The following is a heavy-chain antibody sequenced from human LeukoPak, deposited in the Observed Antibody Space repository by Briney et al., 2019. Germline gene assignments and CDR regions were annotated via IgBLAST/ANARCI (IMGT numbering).Heavy chain of an antibody. J-gene: IGHJ5*02. CDR1: GGSFSGYY. CDR3: ARVELIVALPTSFDP. V-gene: IGHV4-34*01. CDR2: INHSGST. D-gene: IGHD5-12*01. Sequence: SETLSLTCAVYGGSFSGYYWSWIRQPPGKGLEWIGEINHSGSTNHNPSLKSRVTISLDTSKNQFSLKLSSVTAADTAVYYCARVELIVALPTSFDPWGQGTLVTVSS.